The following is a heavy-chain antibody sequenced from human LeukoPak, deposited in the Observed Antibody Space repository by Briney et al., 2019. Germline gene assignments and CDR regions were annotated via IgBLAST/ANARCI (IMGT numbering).Heavy chain of an antibody. D-gene: IGHD2-21*01. CDR3: ARSVRNLLYFDY. Sequence: GASVKVSCKASGYTFTSYAMHWVRQAPGQRLEWMGWINAGNGNTKYSQKFQGRVTITRDTYASTAYMELSSLRTEDTAVYYCARSVRNLLYFDYWGQGTLVTVSS. V-gene: IGHV1-3*01. CDR1: GYTFTSYA. CDR2: INAGNGNT. J-gene: IGHJ4*02.